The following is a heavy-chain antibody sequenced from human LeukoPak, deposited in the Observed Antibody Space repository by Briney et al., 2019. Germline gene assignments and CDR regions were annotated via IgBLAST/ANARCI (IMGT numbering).Heavy chain of an antibody. V-gene: IGHV3-48*03. J-gene: IGHJ4*02. CDR3: ARDGRWINYYDGSSPV. Sequence: GGSLRLSCAASGFMFSTYEMNWVRQAPGKGLEWLSYISYNGCSIYYAGSVKGRFTISRDNAKNSLYLEMNSLRVEDTAVYYCARDGRWINYYDGSSPVWGQGTLVTVSS. CDR2: ISYNGCSI. D-gene: IGHD3-22*01. CDR1: GFMFSTYE.